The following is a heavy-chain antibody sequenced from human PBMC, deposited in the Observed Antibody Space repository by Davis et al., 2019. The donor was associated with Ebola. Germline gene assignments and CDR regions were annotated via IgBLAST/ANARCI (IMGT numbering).Heavy chain of an antibody. Sequence: PGGSLRLSCAASGFTFSSYAMSWVRQAPGKGLEWVSAISGSGGSTYYADSVKGRFTISRDNSKDTLYLQMNSLRAEDTAVYYRAKDNPGYSGSYYWGQGTLVTVSS. D-gene: IGHD1-26*01. J-gene: IGHJ4*02. CDR3: AKDNPGYSGSYY. V-gene: IGHV3-23*01. CDR2: ISGSGGST. CDR1: GFTFSSYA.